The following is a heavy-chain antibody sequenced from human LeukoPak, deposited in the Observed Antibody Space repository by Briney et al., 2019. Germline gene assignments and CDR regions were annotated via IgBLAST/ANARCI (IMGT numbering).Heavy chain of an antibody. CDR3: ARKSASGNYPLDY. J-gene: IGHJ4*02. D-gene: IGHD3-10*01. CDR2: ISYDGSNK. Sequence: PGGSLRLSCAASGFTFSSYAMYWVRQAPGKGLEWVAVISYDGSNKYYADSVKGRFTISRDNAKNTVFLQMSSLRAEDTALYYCARKSASGNYPLDYWGQGTLVTVSS. V-gene: IGHV3-30*04. CDR1: GFTFSSYA.